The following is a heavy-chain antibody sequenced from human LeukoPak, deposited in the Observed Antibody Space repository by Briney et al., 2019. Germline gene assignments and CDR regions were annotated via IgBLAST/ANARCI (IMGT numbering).Heavy chain of an antibody. CDR3: ARRRTYYYGSGSYSYFDY. Sequence: SETLSLTCTVSGGSISSYYWSWIRQPPGKGLEWIGEINHSGSTNYNPSLKSRVTISVDTSKNQFSLKLSSVTAADTAVYYCARRRTYYYGSGSYSYFDYWGQGTLVTVSS. CDR1: GGSISSYY. CDR2: INHSGST. J-gene: IGHJ4*02. V-gene: IGHV4-34*01. D-gene: IGHD3-10*01.